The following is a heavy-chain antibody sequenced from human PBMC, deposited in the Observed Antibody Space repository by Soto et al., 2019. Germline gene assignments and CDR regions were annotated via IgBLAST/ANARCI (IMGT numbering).Heavy chain of an antibody. CDR2: ISYGGSNK. CDR3: VKVIYRGLNYYGMDV. J-gene: IGHJ6*02. CDR1: GFTFSSYG. D-gene: IGHD3-10*01. Sequence: PGGSLRLSCAASGFTFSSYGMHWVRQAPGKGLEWVAVISYGGSNKYYADSVKGRFTISRDNSKNTLYLQMNSLRAEDTAVYYCVKVIYRGLNYYGMDVWGQGTTVTVSS. V-gene: IGHV3-30*18.